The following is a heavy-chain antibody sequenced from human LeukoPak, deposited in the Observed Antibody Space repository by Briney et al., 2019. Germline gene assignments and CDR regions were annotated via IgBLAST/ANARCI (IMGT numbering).Heavy chain of an antibody. CDR2: ISWNSGSI. J-gene: IGHJ4*02. CDR3: ARDPLDY. CDR1: GFIFDDYA. V-gene: IGHV3-9*01. Sequence: GGSLRLSCAASGFIFDDYAMHWVRQAPGKGLEWVSGISWNSGSIGYADSVKGRFTISRDNAKNSLYLQMNSLRAEDTAVYYCARDPLDYWGQGTLVTVSS.